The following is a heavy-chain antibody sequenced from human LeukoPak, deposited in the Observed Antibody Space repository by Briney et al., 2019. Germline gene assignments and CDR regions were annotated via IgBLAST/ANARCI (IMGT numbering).Heavy chain of an antibody. V-gene: IGHV4-39*01. J-gene: IGHJ4*02. D-gene: IGHD6-19*01. CDR3: ARQAVAGTDFDY. CDR1: GESSSGYY. CDR2: NYYSGST. Sequence: SDTLSLTCAFCGESSSGYYWGGIRQPPGKGREWIGSNYYSGSTYYNPSLKSRVTISVDTSKNQFFLKLSSVTAADTAVYYCARQAVAGTDFDYWGQGTLVTVSS.